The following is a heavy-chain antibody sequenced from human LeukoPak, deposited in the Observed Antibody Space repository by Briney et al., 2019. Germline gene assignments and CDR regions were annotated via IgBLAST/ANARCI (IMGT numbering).Heavy chain of an antibody. CDR2: ISSSGSTI. CDR3: AREYHDSSGYYCEY. V-gene: IGHV3-48*03. Sequence: GGSLRLSCAASGFIYSRYEMNWVGQAPGKGLEWVSYISSSGSTIYYADSVKGRFTISRDNAKNSLYLQMNSLRAEDTAVYYCAREYHDSSGYYCEYTGQGTLVTVSS. CDR1: GFIYSRYE. D-gene: IGHD3-22*01. J-gene: IGHJ4*02.